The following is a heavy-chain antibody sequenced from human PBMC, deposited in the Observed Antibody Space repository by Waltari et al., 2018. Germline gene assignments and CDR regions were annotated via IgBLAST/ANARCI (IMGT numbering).Heavy chain of an antibody. CDR2: IYKDGTP. Sequence: VQLVDSGGALIQPGGSLRLSSAAAGFNVSDEFMTWVSQAPGKGLEWVSMIYKDGTPKYADSVKGRFTISRDTSENTVHLEMNSLRAEDTAVYYCARLGGALWGQGTPVTVSS. J-gene: IGHJ4*02. CDR1: GFNVSDEF. CDR3: ARLGGAL. V-gene: IGHV3-53*01. D-gene: IGHD2-21*01.